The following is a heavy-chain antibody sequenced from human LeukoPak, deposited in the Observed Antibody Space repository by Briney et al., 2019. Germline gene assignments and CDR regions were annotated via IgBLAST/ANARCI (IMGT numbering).Heavy chain of an antibody. Sequence: SETLSLTCIVSGGSINSHYWSWIRQPPGKGLEWIGDIHYTGTTKYNPSVKSRVTISIDTSKNQFSLKLSSVTAADTAVYYCARSTDSSGYLFLADYWGQGTLVTVSS. J-gene: IGHJ4*02. CDR1: GGSINSHY. CDR3: ARSTDSSGYLFLADY. V-gene: IGHV4-59*11. D-gene: IGHD3-22*01. CDR2: IHYTGTT.